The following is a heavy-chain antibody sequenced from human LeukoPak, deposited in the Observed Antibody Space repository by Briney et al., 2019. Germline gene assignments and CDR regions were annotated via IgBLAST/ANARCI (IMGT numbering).Heavy chain of an antibody. J-gene: IGHJ4*02. V-gene: IGHV4-39*01. CDR3: AAYYYDSSGYRDSDY. Sequence: SETLSLTCTVSGGSISSSSYYWGWIRQPPGKGLEWIGNFYYSGSTYYNPSLKSRVTISVDTSKNQFSLKLSSVTAADTAVYYCAAYYYDSSGYRDSDYWGQGTLVTVSS. D-gene: IGHD3-22*01. CDR2: FYYSGST. CDR1: GGSISSSSYY.